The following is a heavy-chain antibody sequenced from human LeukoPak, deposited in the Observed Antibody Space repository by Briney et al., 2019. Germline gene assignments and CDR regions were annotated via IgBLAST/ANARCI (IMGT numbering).Heavy chain of an antibody. CDR2: ISYDGSNK. V-gene: IGHV3-30-3*01. J-gene: IGHJ4*02. Sequence: GGSLRLSCAASGFTFSSYAMHWVRQAPGKGLEWVAVISYDGSNKYYADSVKGRFTISRDNSKNTLYLQMNSLRAEDTAVYYCARDLMDLLWLGVDYWGQGTLVTVSS. CDR1: GFTFSSYA. D-gene: IGHD3-10*01. CDR3: ARDLMDLLWLGVDY.